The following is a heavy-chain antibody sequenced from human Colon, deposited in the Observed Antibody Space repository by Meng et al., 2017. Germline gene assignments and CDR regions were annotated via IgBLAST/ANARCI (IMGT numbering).Heavy chain of an antibody. CDR1: GYTFTSSD. J-gene: IGHJ5*01. CDR2: MNPNNGNT. Sequence: QVQLVQSGAEESKPGASVKVTCKASGYTFTSSDINWVRQATGRGLEWLGWMNPNNGNTGSAQKFQGRVSMTRDTSIGTAYMELSGLTSEDTAVYYCARTAMLDSWGQGTLVTVSS. D-gene: IGHD2-2*01. V-gene: IGHV1-8*01. CDR3: ARTAMLDS.